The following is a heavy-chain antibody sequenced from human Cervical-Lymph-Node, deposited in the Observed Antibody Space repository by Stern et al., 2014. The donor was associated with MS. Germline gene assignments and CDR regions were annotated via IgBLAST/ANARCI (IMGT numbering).Heavy chain of an antibody. D-gene: IGHD3-22*01. Sequence: VQLVQSGAEVKKPGESVKISCKGSGYTFAFYWIAWGRQMPGKGLEWQGIIHPGDSKTPYSPSFEGQVTFSADESISTAYLHWNSLKASDTAIYYCARLVNFNYFDPWGQGTLVTVSS. CDR2: IHPGDSKT. CDR1: GYTFAFYW. V-gene: IGHV5-51*01. J-gene: IGHJ5*02. CDR3: ARLVNFNYFDP.